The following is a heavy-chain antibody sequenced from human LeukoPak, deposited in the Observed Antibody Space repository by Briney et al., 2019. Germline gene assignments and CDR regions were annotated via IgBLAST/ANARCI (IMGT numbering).Heavy chain of an antibody. CDR1: GFTFSSYG. J-gene: IGHJ6*03. CDR2: ISGSGGST. Sequence: VGALRLSCAASGFTFSSYGMSWVRQAPGKGLEGVSAISGSGGSTYYADSVKGRFTISRDNSKNTLYLQMNSLRAADTAVYYCAKKGGGPDYSYYYMDVWGKGTTVTISS. D-gene: IGHD4-23*01. V-gene: IGHV3-23*01. CDR3: AKKGGGPDYSYYYMDV.